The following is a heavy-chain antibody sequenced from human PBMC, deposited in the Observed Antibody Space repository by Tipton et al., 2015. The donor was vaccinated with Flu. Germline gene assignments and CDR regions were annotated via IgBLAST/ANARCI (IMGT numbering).Heavy chain of an antibody. CDR1: GDSIGSPYF. Sequence: TLSLTCSVSGDSIGSPYFWGWIRKPPGGGLEWIGNIHRSGNGYYNPSLKSRVSISVDTSKNQFSLKLSSVTAADTAVYYCAREGGPRTYSWRDDAFDVWGQGTMVTVSS. D-gene: IGHD5-18*01. J-gene: IGHJ3*01. V-gene: IGHV4-38-2*02. CDR2: IHRSGNG. CDR3: AREGGPRTYSWRDDAFDV.